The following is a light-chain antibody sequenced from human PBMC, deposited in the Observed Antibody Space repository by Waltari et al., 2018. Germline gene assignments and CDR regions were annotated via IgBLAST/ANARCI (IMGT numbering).Light chain of an antibody. CDR1: QGISNY. J-gene: IGKJ1*01. Sequence: DIQMTQSPSSLSASVGDRVTITCRASQGISNYVAWYQQKPGKVPKLMIYAASTLQSGVPSRFSGSGSGTDFTLTISSLQPEDVATYYWQKYNSAPQTFGQGTKVEIK. CDR2: AAS. CDR3: QKYNSAPQT. V-gene: IGKV1-27*01.